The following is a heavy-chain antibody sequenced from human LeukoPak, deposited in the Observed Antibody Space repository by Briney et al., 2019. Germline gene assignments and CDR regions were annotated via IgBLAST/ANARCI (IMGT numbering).Heavy chain of an antibody. Sequence: SETLSLTCSVSGGSISGYYWSWIRQPPGKGLEWIAYVHYSGSTNYDPSLKSRLTVSVDTSKNQFSLKLNSVTAADTAVYYCARHGDKLTSYPMDYWGQGALVTVSS. CDR2: VHYSGST. J-gene: IGHJ4*02. D-gene: IGHD1-26*01. V-gene: IGHV4-59*08. CDR3: ARHGDKLTSYPMDY. CDR1: GGSISGYY.